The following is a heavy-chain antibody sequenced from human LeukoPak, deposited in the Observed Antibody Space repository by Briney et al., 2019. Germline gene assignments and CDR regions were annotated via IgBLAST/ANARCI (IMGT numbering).Heavy chain of an antibody. CDR3: ARDVAAAGFGAFDI. V-gene: IGHV4-39*07. CDR1: GGSISSSSYY. J-gene: IGHJ3*02. Sequence: SETLSLTCTVSGGSISSSSYYWGWIRQPPGKGLEWIGSIYYSGSTYYNPSLKSRVTISVDTSKNQFSLKLSSVTAADTAVYYCARDVAAAGFGAFDIWGQGTMVTVSS. CDR2: IYYSGST. D-gene: IGHD6-13*01.